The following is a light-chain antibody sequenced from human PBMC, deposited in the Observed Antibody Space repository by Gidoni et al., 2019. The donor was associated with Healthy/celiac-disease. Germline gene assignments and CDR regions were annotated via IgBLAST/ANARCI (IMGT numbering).Light chain of an antibody. Sequence: IQMTQSPSSLPASVGDRVTITCRASQSISSYLNWYQQKPGKAPKLLIYAASSLQSGVPSRFSGSGSGTDFTLTISSLQPEDFATYYCQQSYSTPPTFXGXTKVEIK. CDR2: AAS. J-gene: IGKJ4*01. CDR3: QQSYSTPPT. V-gene: IGKV1-39*01. CDR1: QSISSY.